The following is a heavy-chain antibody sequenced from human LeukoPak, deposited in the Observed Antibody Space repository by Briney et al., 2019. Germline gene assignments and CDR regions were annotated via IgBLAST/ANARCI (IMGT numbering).Heavy chain of an antibody. CDR1: GGSISSYY. Sequence: PSETLSLTCTVSGGSISSYYWSWIRQPPGKGLEWIGYIYYSGSTNYNPSLKSRVTISVDTSKNQFSLKLSSVAAADTAVYYCARDRNWNYGTGHYYYYYMDVWGKGTTVTVSS. D-gene: IGHD1-7*01. V-gene: IGHV4-59*01. J-gene: IGHJ6*03. CDR2: IYYSGST. CDR3: ARDRNWNYGTGHYYYYYMDV.